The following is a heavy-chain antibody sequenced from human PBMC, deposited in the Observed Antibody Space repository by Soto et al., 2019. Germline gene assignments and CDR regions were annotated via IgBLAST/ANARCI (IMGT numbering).Heavy chain of an antibody. D-gene: IGHD4-17*01. J-gene: IGHJ4*02. CDR1: GGSISSGTYY. V-gene: IGHV4-31*03. CDR3: ARGQFFEYGPPDY. CDR2: IYSSGST. Sequence: QVQLQESGPGLVKPSQTLSLSCTVSGGSISSGTYYWSWIRQHPGKGLEWIGYIYSSGSTDYHPSLKRRVTISRDTSQNQVSLKLSSVTAADPAVDYCARGQFFEYGPPDYWGQGTLVTVSS.